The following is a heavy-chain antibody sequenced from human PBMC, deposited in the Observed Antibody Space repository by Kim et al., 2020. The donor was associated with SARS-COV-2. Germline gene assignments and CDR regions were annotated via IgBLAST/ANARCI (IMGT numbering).Heavy chain of an antibody. Sequence: SETLSLTCTVSGGSISSSSYYWGWIRQPPGKGLEWIGSIYYSGSTYYNPSLKSRVTISVDTSKNQFSLKLSSVTAADTAVYYCARHTLYGDYYWKYYYYMDVWGKGTTVTVSS. CDR1: GGSISSSSYY. D-gene: IGHD4-17*01. V-gene: IGHV4-39*01. CDR3: ARHTLYGDYYWKYYYYMDV. J-gene: IGHJ6*03. CDR2: IYYSGST.